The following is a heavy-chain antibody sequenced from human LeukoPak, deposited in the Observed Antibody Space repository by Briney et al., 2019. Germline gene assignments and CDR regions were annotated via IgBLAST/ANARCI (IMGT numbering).Heavy chain of an antibody. CDR3: AREGMLSGYDFWSGPLRYFDY. CDR2: ISYDGSNK. D-gene: IGHD3-3*01. CDR1: GFTFDDYA. J-gene: IGHJ4*02. V-gene: IGHV3-30-3*01. Sequence: GGSLRLSCAASGFTFDDYAMHWVRQAPGKGLEWVAVISYDGSNKYYADSVKGRFTISRDNSKNTLYLQMNSLRAEDAAVYYCAREGMLSGYDFWSGPLRYFDYWGQGTLVTVSS.